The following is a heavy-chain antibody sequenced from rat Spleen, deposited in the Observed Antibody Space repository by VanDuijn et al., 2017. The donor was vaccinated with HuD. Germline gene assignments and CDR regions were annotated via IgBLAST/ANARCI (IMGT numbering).Heavy chain of an antibody. D-gene: IGHD5-1*01. J-gene: IGHJ2*01. CDR1: GSSLTSYT. Sequence: QVQLKESGPGLVQPSQTLSLTCTVSGSSLTSYTVIWVRQPPGKGLEWIAAISSGGRTYYNSALKSRLSISRDTSKSQVFLKMNRLQTEDTAMYFCASLGGDYWGQGVMVTVSS. CDR3: ASLGGDY. V-gene: IGHV2-6*01. CDR2: ISSGGRT.